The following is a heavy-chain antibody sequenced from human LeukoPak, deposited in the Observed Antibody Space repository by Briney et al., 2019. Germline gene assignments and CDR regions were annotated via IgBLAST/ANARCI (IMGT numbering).Heavy chain of an antibody. CDR1: GFTFSSYA. D-gene: IGHD3-22*01. V-gene: IGHV3-23*01. Sequence: GGSLRLSCAASGFTFSSYAMGWVRQAPGKGLEWVSGISGSGTSTYYADSVKARFTISRDNSKNALYLQMNSLRADETAVYYCAKEVYSDSSGYFDYWGQGTLVTVSS. CDR2: ISGSGTST. CDR3: AKEVYSDSSGYFDY. J-gene: IGHJ4*02.